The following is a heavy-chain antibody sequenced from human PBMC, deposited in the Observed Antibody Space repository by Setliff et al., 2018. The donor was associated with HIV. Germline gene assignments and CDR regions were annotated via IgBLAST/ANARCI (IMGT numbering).Heavy chain of an antibody. CDR3: ARVTDDYSRYFYYMDV. D-gene: IGHD4-4*01. Sequence: ASETLSLTCTVSGGSISSSSYYWGWIRQPPGKGLEWIGSIYYSGSTYYNPSLKSRVTISVDTSRNQFSLKLSSVTAADTAVYYCARVTDDYSRYFYYMDVWGKGTPVTVSS. J-gene: IGHJ6*03. CDR1: GGSISSSSYY. CDR2: IYYSGST. V-gene: IGHV4-39*07.